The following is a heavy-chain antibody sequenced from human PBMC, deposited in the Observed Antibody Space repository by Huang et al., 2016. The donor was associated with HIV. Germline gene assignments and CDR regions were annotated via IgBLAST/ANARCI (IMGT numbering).Heavy chain of an antibody. V-gene: IGHV1-8*01. Sequence: QVQLVQSGPEVKKPGASVKVSCQTSGYIFSNYDINWVRQAPGQGLQWMGWLNHNGGKTAYGQNVQGRVTLTSSTSTGAAYMVLNSLTSQDTAVYYCARLTSGWYQDYWGQGTLVTVSS. D-gene: IGHD6-19*01. CDR1: GYIFSNYD. J-gene: IGHJ4*02. CDR3: ARLTSGWYQDY. CDR2: LNHNGGKT.